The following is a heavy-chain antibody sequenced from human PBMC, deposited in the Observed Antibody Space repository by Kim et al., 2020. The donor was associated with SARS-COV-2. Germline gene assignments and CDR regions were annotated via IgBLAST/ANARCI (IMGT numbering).Heavy chain of an antibody. CDR2: IYYDGST. J-gene: IGHJ4*02. CDR3: GRAPDY. Sequence: IYYDGSTYYNPSLKSRVTISIDTSRTQFSLKLSSVTAADTTMYYCGRAPDYWGQGTLVTVSS. V-gene: IGHV4-39*07.